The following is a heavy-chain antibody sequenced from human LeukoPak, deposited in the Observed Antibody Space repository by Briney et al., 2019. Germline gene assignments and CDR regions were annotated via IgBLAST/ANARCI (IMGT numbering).Heavy chain of an antibody. CDR1: GGSISSYY. Sequence: SETLSLTCTVSGGSISSYYWSWIRQPPGKGLEWIGYIYYSGSTNYNPSLKSRVTISVDTSKNQFSLKLSSVTAADTAVYYCARHEVPTARPFDPWGQGTLVTVSS. J-gene: IGHJ5*02. CDR3: ARHEVPTARPFDP. CDR2: IYYSGST. D-gene: IGHD3-10*01. V-gene: IGHV4-59*08.